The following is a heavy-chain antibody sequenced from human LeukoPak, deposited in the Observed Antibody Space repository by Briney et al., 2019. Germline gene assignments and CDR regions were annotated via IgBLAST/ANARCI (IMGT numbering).Heavy chain of an antibody. J-gene: IGHJ4*02. CDR3: ARTNLGSGWRFDF. V-gene: IGHV3-11*06. CDR1: EFSFSDFY. CDR2: ISSSSSHT. Sequence: GGSLRLSCGASEFSFSDFYMTWIRQAPGKGLEWVSYISSSSSHTNYADSVKGRFTISRDNAKNSLYLQMNSLRAEDTAVYYCARTNLGSGWRFDFWGQGTLVTVSS. D-gene: IGHD6-19*01.